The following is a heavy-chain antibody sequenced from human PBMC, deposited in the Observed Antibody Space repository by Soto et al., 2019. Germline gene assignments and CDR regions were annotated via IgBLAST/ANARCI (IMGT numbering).Heavy chain of an antibody. J-gene: IGHJ4*02. CDR2: INWNGGST. CDR1: GFTFDDYA. D-gene: IGHD2-2*02. CDR3: ARCSSTSCYIMASFDY. V-gene: IGHV3-20*04. Sequence: EVQLVESGGAVVRPGGSLRLSCAASGFTFDDYAMSWVRQAPGKGLEWVAAINWNGGSTTYADSLKGRFTISRDNAKHSLHLQISSLRAEDTALYYCARCSSTSCYIMASFDYWGQGTLVTVSS.